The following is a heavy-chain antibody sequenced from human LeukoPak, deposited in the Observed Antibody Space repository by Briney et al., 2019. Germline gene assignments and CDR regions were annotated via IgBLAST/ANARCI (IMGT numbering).Heavy chain of an antibody. D-gene: IGHD1-26*01. CDR3: AKNRGAGSHYYYHMNV. CDR2: ISGSGGGT. CDR1: GFTFSTYA. Sequence: GGSLRLSCAASGFTFSTYAMSWVRQAAGKGLEWVSLISGSGGGTYYADSVKGRFAISRDNSKNTLYLQLNSLRVEDTAVYYCAKNRGAGSHYYYHMNVWGKGTTVTVSS. J-gene: IGHJ6*03. V-gene: IGHV3-23*01.